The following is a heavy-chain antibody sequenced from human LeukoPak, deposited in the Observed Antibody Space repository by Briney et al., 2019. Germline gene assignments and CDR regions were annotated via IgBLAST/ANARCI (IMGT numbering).Heavy chain of an antibody. CDR1: GYIFSSYF. Sequence: ASVKVSCKASGYIFSSYFMHWVRQAPGQGLEWVGIINPRDGTTIYAQKFQGRVTMTRDTSTSTLYMELSSLKSEDTAVYYCARDTNYYASGSSFDYWGQGTLVTVST. CDR2: INPRDGTT. D-gene: IGHD3-10*01. CDR3: ARDTNYYASGSSFDY. V-gene: IGHV1-46*01. J-gene: IGHJ4*02.